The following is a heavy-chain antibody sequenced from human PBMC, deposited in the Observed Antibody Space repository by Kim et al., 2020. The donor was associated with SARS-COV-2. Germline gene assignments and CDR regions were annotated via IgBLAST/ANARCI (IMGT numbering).Heavy chain of an antibody. CDR2: INTNTGNP. V-gene: IGHV7-4-1*02. D-gene: IGHD3-3*01. J-gene: IGHJ5*02. CDR1: GYTFSSYG. CDR3: ASTFWSGYTNWFDP. Sequence: ASVKVSCKASGYTFSSYGMNWVRQAPGQGLEWMGWINTNTGNPTYAQGFTGRFVSSLDTSVSTAYLQISSLKAEDTAVYYCASTFWSGYTNWFDPWGQGT.